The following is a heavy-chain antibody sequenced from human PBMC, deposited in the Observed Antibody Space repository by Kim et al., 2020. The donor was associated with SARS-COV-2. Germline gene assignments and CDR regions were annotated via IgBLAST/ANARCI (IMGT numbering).Heavy chain of an antibody. CDR2: MNPNSGNT. V-gene: IGHV1-8*01. J-gene: IGHJ5*02. D-gene: IGHD2-8*01. CDR3: ARGRRVRPRTNGVWYPNWFDP. CDR1: GYTFTSYD. Sequence: ASVKVSCKASGYTFTSYDINWVRQATGQGLGWMGWMNPNSGNTGYAQKFQGRVTMTRNTSISTAYMELSSLRSEDTAVYYCARGRRVRPRTNGVWYPNWFDPWGQGTLVTVSS.